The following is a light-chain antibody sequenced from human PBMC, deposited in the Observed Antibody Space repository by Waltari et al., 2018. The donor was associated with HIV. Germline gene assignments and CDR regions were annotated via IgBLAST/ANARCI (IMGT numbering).Light chain of an antibody. CDR3: QQLYTFPLS. J-gene: IGKJ4*01. V-gene: IGKV1-9*01. CDR1: QGISTS. Sequence: DIQLTQSPSLLSASLGDRVTITCRASQGISTSFAWYQQRPGEAPRLLIYDASTLQRGVPSRFSGIASGKRFTLTISGLQHDDLAIYFCQQLYTFPLSFGGGTKVE. CDR2: DAS.